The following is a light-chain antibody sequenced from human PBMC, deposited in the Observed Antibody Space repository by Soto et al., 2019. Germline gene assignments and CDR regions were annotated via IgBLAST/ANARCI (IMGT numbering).Light chain of an antibody. CDR2: EGS. Sequence: QSALTQPASVSGSPGQSITISCTGTSSDVGSYNLVSWYQQHPGKAPKLMIYEGSKRPSGVSNRFSGSKSGNTASLTISGLQAEDEADYYCCSYAGSSTLDYVFGTGTKVTLL. CDR1: SSDVGSYNL. J-gene: IGLJ1*01. V-gene: IGLV2-23*01. CDR3: CSYAGSSTLDYV.